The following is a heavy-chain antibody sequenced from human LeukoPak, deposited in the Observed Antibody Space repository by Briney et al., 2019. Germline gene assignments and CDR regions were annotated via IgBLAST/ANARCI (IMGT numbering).Heavy chain of an antibody. CDR1: GFTFSNYD. J-gene: IGHJ6*03. D-gene: IGHD6-19*01. CDR2: ISTSSTYI. CDR3: ARDYSSGWYGNMDV. Sequence: PGGSLRLSCVASGFTFSNYDMNWVRQAPGKGLEWVSSISTSSTYIYYADSVKGRFTISRDNAKNSLYLQMNSLRAEDTAVYYCARDYSSGWYGNMDVWGKGTTVTVSS. V-gene: IGHV3-21*01.